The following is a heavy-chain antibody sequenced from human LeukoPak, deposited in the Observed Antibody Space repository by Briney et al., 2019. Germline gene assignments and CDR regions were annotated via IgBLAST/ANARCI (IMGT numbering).Heavy chain of an antibody. Sequence: GGSLSLSFAAFGIAFDKNAMSWVRQAPGKGLEWVSTISHSGGATHYADFVKGRFTISRDNSKNTVSLQMSSLRVEDTAVYYCANFKGKDGIKDHFDYWGQGTLVTVSS. J-gene: IGHJ4*02. CDR1: GIAFDKNA. V-gene: IGHV3-23*01. CDR2: ISHSGGAT. CDR3: ANFKGKDGIKDHFDY. D-gene: IGHD5-24*01.